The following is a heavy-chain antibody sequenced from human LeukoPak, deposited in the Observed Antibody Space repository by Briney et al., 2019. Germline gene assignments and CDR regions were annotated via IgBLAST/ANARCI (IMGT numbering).Heavy chain of an antibody. D-gene: IGHD3-22*01. CDR3: AREPGGTYYYDSSNRESRFDP. CDR2: IIPIFGTA. Sequence: SVKVSCKASGGTFSRYAISWVRQAPGQGLEWMGGIIPIFGTANYAQKFQSRVTITADESTSTAYMELSSLRSEDTAVYYCAREPGGTYYYDSSNRESRFDPWGQGTLVTVSS. J-gene: IGHJ5*02. V-gene: IGHV1-69*01. CDR1: GGTFSRYA.